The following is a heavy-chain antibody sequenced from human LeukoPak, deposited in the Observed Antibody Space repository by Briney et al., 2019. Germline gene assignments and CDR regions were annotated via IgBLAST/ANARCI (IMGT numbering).Heavy chain of an antibody. CDR2: ITPNSGDT. V-gene: IGHV1-2*02. CDR3: ARAEYYYDSSGLKGLPFDY. CDR1: EYTFSGYY. J-gene: IGHJ4*02. D-gene: IGHD3-22*01. Sequence: VSVKVSCKASEYTFSGYYMNWVRQAPGQGLEWMGWITPNSGDTNYAEKYQGRVTMTRDTSISTAYMELSRLRSDDTAVYYCARAEYYYDSSGLKGLPFDYWGQGTLVTVSS.